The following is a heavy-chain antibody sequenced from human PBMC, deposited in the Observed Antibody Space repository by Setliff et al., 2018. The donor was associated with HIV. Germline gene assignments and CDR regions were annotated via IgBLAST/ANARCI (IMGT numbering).Heavy chain of an antibody. Sequence: VKVSCKASGGTFSSYGINWVRQAPGQGLEWMGGIIPMFGTANYAQKFQGRVTITADESTSTVYMELTRLRSEDTAVYYCARTLGYCSGGSCYLDYWGQGTLVTVSS. V-gene: IGHV1-69*13. J-gene: IGHJ4*02. CDR3: ARTLGYCSGGSCYLDY. CDR2: IIPMFGTA. D-gene: IGHD2-15*01. CDR1: GGTFSSYG.